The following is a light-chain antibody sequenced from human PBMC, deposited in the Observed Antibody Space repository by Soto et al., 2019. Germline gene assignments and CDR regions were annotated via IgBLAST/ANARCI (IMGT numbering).Light chain of an antibody. CDR1: QNVAGD. CDR2: RTS. V-gene: IGKV3-15*01. CDR3: QEYNGRSS. J-gene: IGKJ1*01. Sequence: RVTTQSPATLSVSPGERATLSCRASQNVAGDLAWYQQKPGQAPRLLIYRTSTSATGIPARFSGSGSGTEFTLTISSLQSEDFAVYYCQEYNGRSSFGQGTKVEIK.